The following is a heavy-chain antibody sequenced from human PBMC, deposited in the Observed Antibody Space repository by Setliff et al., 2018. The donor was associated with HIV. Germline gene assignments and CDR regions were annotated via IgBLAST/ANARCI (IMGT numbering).Heavy chain of an antibody. CDR3: ARQWYYYDSSGYYPDAFDI. CDR2: INHSGGT. J-gene: IGHJ3*02. CDR1: GGTFSLHY. D-gene: IGHD3-22*01. Sequence: SETLSLTCAVSGGTFSLHYYTWIRQSPLRGLEWIGEINHSGGTIYNPSLESRVTMSVDTSKNQFSLKLSSVTAADTAVYYCARQWYYYDSSGYYPDAFDIWGQGTMVTVSS. V-gene: IGHV4-34*01.